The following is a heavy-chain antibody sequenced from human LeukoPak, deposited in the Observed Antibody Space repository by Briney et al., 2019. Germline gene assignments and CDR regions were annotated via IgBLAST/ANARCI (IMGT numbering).Heavy chain of an antibody. CDR3: AKSIAAAGTTGFQH. Sequence: ASVKVSCKASGYTFTSYYMHWVRQAPGQGLEWMGWISAYNGNTNYAQKLQGRVTMTTDTSTSTAYMELRSLRSDDTAVYYCAKSIAAAGTTGFQHWGQGTLVTVSS. V-gene: IGHV1-18*04. J-gene: IGHJ1*01. CDR1: GYTFTSYY. CDR2: ISAYNGNT. D-gene: IGHD6-13*01.